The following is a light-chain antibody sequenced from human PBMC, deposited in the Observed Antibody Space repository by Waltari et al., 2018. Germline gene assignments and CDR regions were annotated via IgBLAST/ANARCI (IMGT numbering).Light chain of an antibody. CDR1: QSLLHSNGYTY. CDR2: LGF. J-gene: IGKJ4*01. Sequence: DIVMTQTPVALSVTPGEPASISCRSSQSLLHSNGYTYLFWYLQKTGQSQQLLTYLGFGRASGFPDRCRRSGSCTDFTLKISRVEAEDVGVYYCLQDIDLPLTFGGGTKVEIK. CDR3: LQDIDLPLT. V-gene: IGKV2-28*01.